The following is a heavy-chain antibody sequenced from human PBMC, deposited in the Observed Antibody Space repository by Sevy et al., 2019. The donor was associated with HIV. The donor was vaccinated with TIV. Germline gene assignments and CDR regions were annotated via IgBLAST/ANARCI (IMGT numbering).Heavy chain of an antibody. Sequence: GGSLRLSCAASGFTLNKAGMNWVRQAPGKGLEWVGRIKGETDGGSSDYAEPVKGRFSISRDDSKKTLYLQMNSLKIDDTAGYYCSMEDGYNDFDYWGQGALVTVSS. CDR1: GFTLNKAG. D-gene: IGHD5-12*01. CDR2: IKGETDGGSS. CDR3: SMEDGYNDFDY. V-gene: IGHV3-15*07. J-gene: IGHJ4*02.